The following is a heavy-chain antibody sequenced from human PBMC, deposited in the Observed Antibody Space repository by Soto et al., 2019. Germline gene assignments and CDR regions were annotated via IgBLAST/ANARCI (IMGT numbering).Heavy chain of an antibody. CDR1: GYTFTSYA. J-gene: IGHJ6*02. CDR3: AREGVDCSGGSCSNRGSHYYYYYVMDV. V-gene: IGHV1-3*01. D-gene: IGHD2-15*01. CDR2: INAGNGNT. Sequence: ASVKVSCKASGYTFTSYAMHWVRQAPGQRLEWMGWINAGNGNTKYSQKFQGRVTITRDTSASTAYMELSSLRSEDTAVYYCAREGVDCSGGSCSNRGSHYYYYYVMDVWGQGTTVTVSS.